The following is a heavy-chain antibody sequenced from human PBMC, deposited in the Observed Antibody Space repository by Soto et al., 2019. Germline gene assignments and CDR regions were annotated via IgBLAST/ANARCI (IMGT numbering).Heavy chain of an antibody. V-gene: IGHV1-69*13. D-gene: IGHD5-12*01. J-gene: IGHJ4*02. CDR3: ARAPPEMATSYYFDY. Sequence: SVKVSCKASGGTFSSYAISWVRQAPGQGLEWMGGIVPIFGTANYAQKFQGRVTITADESTSTAYMELSSLRSEDTAVYYCARAPPEMATSYYFDYWGQGTLVTVSS. CDR1: GGTFSSYA. CDR2: IVPIFGTA.